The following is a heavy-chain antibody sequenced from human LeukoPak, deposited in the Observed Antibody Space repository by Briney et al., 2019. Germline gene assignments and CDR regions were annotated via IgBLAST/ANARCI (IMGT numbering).Heavy chain of an antibody. J-gene: IGHJ4*02. D-gene: IGHD6-19*01. CDR2: IYNSGAKI. CDR1: GLTLSTYS. CDR3: AKDVAPDSGWDLDY. V-gene: IGHV3-23*01. Sequence: GGSLRLSCAVSGLTLSTYSMTWVRQGPGKGLEWVSSIYNSGAKIFYADSVKGRFTISRDNSKNMLYLRMNSLRVEDTAVYYCAKDVAPDSGWDLDYWGQGTLVTVSS.